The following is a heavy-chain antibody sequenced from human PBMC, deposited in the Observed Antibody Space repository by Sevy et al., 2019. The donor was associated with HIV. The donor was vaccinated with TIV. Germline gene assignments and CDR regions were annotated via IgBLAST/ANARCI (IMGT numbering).Heavy chain of an antibody. CDR2: INPNSGGT. CDR3: ARDGRLTYYYGSGSYYSSHYYYGMDV. J-gene: IGHJ6*02. CDR1: GYTFTGYY. Sequence: ASVKVSCKASGYTFTGYYMHWARQAPGQGLEWMGWINPNSGGTNYAQKFQGRVTMTRDTSISTAYMELSRLRSDDTAVYYCARDGRLTYYYGSGSYYSSHYYYGMDVWGQGTTVTVSS. V-gene: IGHV1-2*02. D-gene: IGHD3-10*01.